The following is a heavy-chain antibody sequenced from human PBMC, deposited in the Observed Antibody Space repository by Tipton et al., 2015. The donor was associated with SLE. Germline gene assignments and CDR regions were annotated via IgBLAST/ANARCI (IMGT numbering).Heavy chain of an antibody. Sequence: VQLVQSGAEVKKPGESLKISCKGSGYSFTTYWIGWVRQMPGKGLEWMGMIYPGDSDIRYSPSFQGQVTISADKSISTAYLQWSSLKASDTAMYYCARLMGGYCSGGTCTFTGGFDCWGQGTLVTVSS. CDR2: IYPGDSDI. V-gene: IGHV5-51*03. CDR1: GYSFTTYW. J-gene: IGHJ4*02. D-gene: IGHD2-15*01. CDR3: ARLMGGYCSGGTCTFTGGFDC.